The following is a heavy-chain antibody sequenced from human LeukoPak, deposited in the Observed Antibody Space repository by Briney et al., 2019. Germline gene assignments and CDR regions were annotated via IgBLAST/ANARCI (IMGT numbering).Heavy chain of an antibody. Sequence: ASVKVSCKASGGTFRNYAIHWVRQASGQGLEWMGGIIPILGTTNYAQKFQGRLTITAEKSTSTAYMELSSLTSEDTAVYFCARDGLDYSGSGSYYFKYWGQGTLLTVSS. CDR3: ARDGLDYSGSGSYYFKY. D-gene: IGHD3-10*01. CDR2: IIPILGTT. J-gene: IGHJ4*02. CDR1: GGTFRNYA. V-gene: IGHV1-69*10.